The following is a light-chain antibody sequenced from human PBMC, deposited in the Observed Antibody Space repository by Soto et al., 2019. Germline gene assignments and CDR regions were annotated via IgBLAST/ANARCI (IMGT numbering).Light chain of an antibody. CDR2: DAS. J-gene: IGKJ1*01. Sequence: DIQMTHSPSSLSASGGDRVTVTCPASQNIDSYLNWYQQRPGKAPKLLIHDASSLQSGVPSRFSGSGSGTDFALTINSLQPEDFATIYCQQTYSTPWTFGQGTKVDI. V-gene: IGKV1-39*01. CDR3: QQTYSTPWT. CDR1: QNIDSY.